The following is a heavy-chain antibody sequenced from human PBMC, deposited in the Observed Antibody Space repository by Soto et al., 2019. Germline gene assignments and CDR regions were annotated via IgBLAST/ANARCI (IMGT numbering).Heavy chain of an antibody. CDR1: GGPVSDKTYY. V-gene: IGHV4-61*01. J-gene: IGHJ4*02. D-gene: IGHD4-17*01. Sequence: SETLSRTCSVSGGPVSDKTYYWSWIRQPPGKRLEWNGYVYYSGTTNYNPSLKSRVTISVDLSKNRFSLRLSSVTTADTALYYCARTTAVPNTLRSRYFFDYWGQGTLVTVSP. CDR2: VYYSGTT. CDR3: ARTTAVPNTLRSRYFFDY.